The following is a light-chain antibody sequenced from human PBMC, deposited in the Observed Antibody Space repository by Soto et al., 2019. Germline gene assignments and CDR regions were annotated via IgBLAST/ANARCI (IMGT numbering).Light chain of an antibody. V-gene: IGKV3-15*01. CDR3: HRYNNWPHT. CDR2: GAS. Sequence: IGMAQSPSALSVSPGDGATLSCRASQSVGTSLAWYRQKPGQAPRLLIYGASTRATGVPARFSGSGSGTDFTLTISGLQSEDSAVYYCHRYNNWPHTFGQGTKVDIK. CDR1: QSVGTS. J-gene: IGKJ2*01.